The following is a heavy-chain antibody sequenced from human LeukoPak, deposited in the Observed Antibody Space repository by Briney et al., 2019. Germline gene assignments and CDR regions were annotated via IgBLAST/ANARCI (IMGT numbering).Heavy chain of an antibody. CDR3: ARRGYSGYDLGTDY. D-gene: IGHD5-12*01. CDR2: INSDGSST. J-gene: IGHJ4*02. V-gene: IGHV3-74*01. CDR1: GFTFSSYW. Sequence: GGSLRLSCAASGFTFSSYWMHWVRQAPGKGLVWVSRINSDGSSTSYADSVKGRFTIPRDNAKNTLYLQMNSLRAEDTAVYYCARRGYSGYDLGTDYWGQGTLVTVSS.